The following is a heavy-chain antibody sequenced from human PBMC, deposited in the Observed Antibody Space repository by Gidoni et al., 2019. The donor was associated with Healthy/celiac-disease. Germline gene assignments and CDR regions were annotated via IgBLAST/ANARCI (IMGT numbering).Heavy chain of an antibody. V-gene: IGHV3-21*01. Sequence: VQLVESGGGLVKPGGSLRLSCAASGFPFSSHSMNWVRQAPGKGLEWVSSISSSSSYTYYADSVKGRFTISRDNAKNSLYLQMNSLRAEDTAVYYCARDYYYYDSSGYPDYWYFDLWGRGTLVTVSS. CDR2: ISSSSSYT. J-gene: IGHJ2*01. D-gene: IGHD3-22*01. CDR3: ARDYYYYDSSGYPDYWYFDL. CDR1: GFPFSSHS.